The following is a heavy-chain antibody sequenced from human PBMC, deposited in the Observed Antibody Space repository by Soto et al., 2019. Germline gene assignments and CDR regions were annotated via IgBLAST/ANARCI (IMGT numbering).Heavy chain of an antibody. J-gene: IGHJ4*02. Sequence: QVQLVASGGGVVQPGRSLRLSCAASGFTFSSYGMHWVRQAPGKGLEWVAVISYDGSNKYYADSVKGRFTISRDNSKNSLYLQRNSRRAEDTAVYYCATEGTCSGGSCYSGYFDYWGQGTLVTVSS. D-gene: IGHD2-15*01. CDR3: ATEGTCSGGSCYSGYFDY. CDR1: GFTFSSYG. V-gene: IGHV3-30*03. CDR2: ISYDGSNK.